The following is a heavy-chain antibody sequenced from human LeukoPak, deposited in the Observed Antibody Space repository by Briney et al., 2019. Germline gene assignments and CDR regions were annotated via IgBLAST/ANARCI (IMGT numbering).Heavy chain of an antibody. CDR2: IYTSGST. CDR1: GGSMSSGSHY. J-gene: IGHJ3*02. D-gene: IGHD2-8*01. Sequence: SETLSLTCTVSGGSMSSGSHYWSWIRQPAGKGMEWNGRIYTSGSTNYNPSLKSRVTISVDTSKNQFSLKLSSVTAADTAVYYCARDLCTNGVCYDAFDIWGQGTMVNVSS. CDR3: ARDLCTNGVCYDAFDI. V-gene: IGHV4-61*02.